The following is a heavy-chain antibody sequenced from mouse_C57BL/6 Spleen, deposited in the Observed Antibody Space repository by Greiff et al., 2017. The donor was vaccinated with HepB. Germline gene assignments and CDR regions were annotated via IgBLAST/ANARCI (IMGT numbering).Heavy chain of an antibody. Sequence: VQLQQSGAELVKPGASVKLSCKASGYTFTSYWMHWVKQRPGQGLEWIGMIHPNSGSTNYNEKFKSKATLTVDKSTSTAYMQLSSLTSEDSAVYYCALYYDYDGFAYWGPGTLVTVSA. V-gene: IGHV1-64*01. D-gene: IGHD2-4*01. CDR1: GYTFTSYW. CDR3: ALYYDYDGFAY. CDR2: IHPNSGST. J-gene: IGHJ3*01.